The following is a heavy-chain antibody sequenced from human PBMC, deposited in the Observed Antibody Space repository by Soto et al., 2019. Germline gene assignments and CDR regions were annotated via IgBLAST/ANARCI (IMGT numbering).Heavy chain of an antibody. CDR2: INPSGAST. Sequence: QVQLVQSGAEVKKPGASVKVACKASGYSFNSYYMHWVRQAPGQGPEWMGVINPSGASTSYAQKFKGRVTMTRDTSKRTVYMELSSLRSEDTALYYCASDYNAYQRQHVFDIWGQGTLVTVSS. CDR3: ASDYNAYQRQHVFDI. J-gene: IGHJ3*02. V-gene: IGHV1-46*02. CDR1: GYSFNSYY. D-gene: IGHD3-10*01.